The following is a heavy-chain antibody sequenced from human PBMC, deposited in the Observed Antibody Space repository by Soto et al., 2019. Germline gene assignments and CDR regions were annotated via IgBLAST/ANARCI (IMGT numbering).Heavy chain of an antibody. CDR1: GGSFSGYY. CDR3: ARGPLPYSNYGWGYYYGMDV. Sequence: SETLSLTCAVYGGSFSGYYWSWIRQPPGKGLEWIGEINHSGSTNYNPSLKSRVTISVDTSKNQFSLKLSSVTAADTAVYYCARGPLPYSNYGWGYYYGMDVWRQGTTVTVSS. D-gene: IGHD4-4*01. CDR2: INHSGST. V-gene: IGHV4-34*01. J-gene: IGHJ6*02.